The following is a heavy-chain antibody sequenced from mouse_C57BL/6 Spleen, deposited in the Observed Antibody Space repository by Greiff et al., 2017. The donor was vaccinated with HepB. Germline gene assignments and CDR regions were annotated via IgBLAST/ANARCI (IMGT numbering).Heavy chain of an antibody. CDR1: GYTFTSYW. V-gene: IGHV1-55*01. CDR3: ARGDDGYFTEYFDV. Sequence: VQLQQSGAELVKPGASVKMSCKASGYTFTSYWITWVKQRPGQGLEWIGDIYPGSGSTNYNEKFKSKATLTVDTSSSTAYMQLSSLTSEDSAVYCCARGDDGYFTEYFDVWGTGTTVTGSS. J-gene: IGHJ1*03. CDR2: IYPGSGST. D-gene: IGHD2-3*01.